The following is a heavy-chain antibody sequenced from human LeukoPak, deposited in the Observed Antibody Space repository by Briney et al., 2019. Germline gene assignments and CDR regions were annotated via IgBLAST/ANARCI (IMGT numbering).Heavy chain of an antibody. V-gene: IGHV3-23*01. CDR2: ISGSGGST. CDR3: AKDREVAGMYYFDY. D-gene: IGHD6-19*01. Sequence: PGGSLRLSCAASGFTFSSYAMSWVRQAPGKGLEWVSAISGSGGSTYYADAVKARFTISRDNSKNTLYLPMNSLRAEDTAVYYCAKDREVAGMYYFDYWGQGTLVTVSS. CDR1: GFTFSSYA. J-gene: IGHJ4*02.